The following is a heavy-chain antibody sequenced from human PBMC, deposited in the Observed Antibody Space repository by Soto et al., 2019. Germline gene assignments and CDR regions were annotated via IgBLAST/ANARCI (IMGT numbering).Heavy chain of an antibody. Sequence: EVQLVESGGGLVKPGGSLRLSCAASGFTFSSYSMNWVRQAPGKGLEWVSSISSSSSYIYYADSVKGRFTISRDNAKNSLYLQMNSLRAEETAVYYCASLAALCDGSCYALMDVWGKGTTVTVSS. CDR2: ISSSSSYI. D-gene: IGHD2-15*01. J-gene: IGHJ6*03. V-gene: IGHV3-21*01. CDR1: GFTFSSYS. CDR3: ASLAALCDGSCYALMDV.